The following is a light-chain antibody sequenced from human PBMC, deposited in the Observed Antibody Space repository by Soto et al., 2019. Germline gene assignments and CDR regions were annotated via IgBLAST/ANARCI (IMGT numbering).Light chain of an antibody. Sequence: QLVLSQPPSASGTPGQRVTISCSGSTSNIGSNTVSWYQQLPQRAPKLLIFSNDQRPSGVPDRFSGSKSGTSASLAISGLQSEDEAEYFCATWADGLSSYVFGTGTKVTVL. CDR2: SND. CDR3: ATWADGLSSYV. CDR1: TSNIGSNT. J-gene: IGLJ1*01. V-gene: IGLV1-44*01.